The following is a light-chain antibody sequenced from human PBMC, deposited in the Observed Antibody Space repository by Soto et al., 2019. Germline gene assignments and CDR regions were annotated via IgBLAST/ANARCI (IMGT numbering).Light chain of an antibody. CDR2: DVS. CDR3: SSYTRSSTVV. V-gene: IGLV2-14*01. CDR1: RSDVGGYNY. J-gene: IGLJ2*01. Sequence: QSALTRPASESGSHGQSITISCTGTRSDVGGYNYVSWYQQHPGKAPKLMIYDVSNRPSGVSNRFYGSKSGNTASLTISGLQADDEADYYCSSYTRSSTVVFGGGTKRTVL.